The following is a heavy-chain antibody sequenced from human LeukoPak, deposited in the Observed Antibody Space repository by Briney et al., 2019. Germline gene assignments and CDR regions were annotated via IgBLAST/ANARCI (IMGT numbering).Heavy chain of an antibody. CDR2: INDVGSDS. D-gene: IGHD6-19*01. J-gene: IGHJ4*02. CDR1: GFTFSAYW. Sequence: GGSLRLSCAASGFTFSAYWMHWVRQAPGKGPVWVGRINDVGSDSTYVDSVKGRFTISRDNAKNTLYLQMNNLRAEDTAVYYCAGVKVAGTRSFDYWGQGTLATVSS. V-gene: IGHV3-74*01. CDR3: AGVKVAGTRSFDY.